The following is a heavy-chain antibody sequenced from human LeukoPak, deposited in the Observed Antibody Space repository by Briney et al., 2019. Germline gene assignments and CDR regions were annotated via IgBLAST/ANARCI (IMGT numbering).Heavy chain of an antibody. J-gene: IGHJ5*02. Sequence: SQTLSLTCAVSGGSISSGGYSWSWIRQPPGKGLEWIGYIYHSGSTYYNPSLKSRVTISVDKSKNQFSLNLSSVTAADTAVYYCAREGYCSGGSCDNWFDPWGQGTLVTVSS. V-gene: IGHV4-30-2*01. CDR2: IYHSGST. D-gene: IGHD2-15*01. CDR3: AREGYCSGGSCDNWFDP. CDR1: GGSISSGGYS.